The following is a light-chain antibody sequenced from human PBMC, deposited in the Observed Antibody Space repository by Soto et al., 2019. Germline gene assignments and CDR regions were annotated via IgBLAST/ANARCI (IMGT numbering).Light chain of an antibody. Sequence: DIQMTQSPSSLSASVGDRVTITCRASQGIRHYLAWYQQKPGKVPKLLIYEASNLQSGVPSRFRGGGSGTEFTLTISSLQPEDVATYYCQNFASATQTFGQGTKVDIX. CDR3: QNFASATQT. J-gene: IGKJ1*01. V-gene: IGKV1-27*01. CDR1: QGIRHY. CDR2: EAS.